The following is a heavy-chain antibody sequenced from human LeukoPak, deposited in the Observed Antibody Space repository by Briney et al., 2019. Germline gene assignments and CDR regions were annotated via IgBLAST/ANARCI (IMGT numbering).Heavy chain of an antibody. J-gene: IGHJ4*02. CDR2: IYGSGVSI. D-gene: IGHD1-26*01. CDR1: GFTFEKYV. Sequence: PGGSLGLSCVASGFTFEKYVMNWVRQAPGKGLEWLATIYGSGVSISYADSVKGRFTISRDNSKNTLYLQMKSLRAEDTAMYFCAKDLGWELPAEAYWGQGILVTVSS. V-gene: IGHV3-23*01. CDR3: AKDLGWELPAEAY.